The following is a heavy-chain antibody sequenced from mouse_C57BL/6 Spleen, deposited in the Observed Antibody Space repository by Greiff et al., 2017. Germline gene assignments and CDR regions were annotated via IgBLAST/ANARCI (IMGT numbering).Heavy chain of an antibody. CDR1: GYTFTSYW. D-gene: IGHD2-4*01. CDR3: TCASEPYYNSDGAWFAY. Sequence: DVKLQESGTVLARPGASVKMSCKTSGYTFTSYWMHWVKQRPGQGLEWIGAIYPGNSDTSYNQKFKGKAQLTAVTSARTAYMELSSLTTEDSTVYYCTCASEPYYNSDGAWFAYWGQGTLVTVSA. J-gene: IGHJ3*01. CDR2: IYPGNSDT. V-gene: IGHV1-5*01.